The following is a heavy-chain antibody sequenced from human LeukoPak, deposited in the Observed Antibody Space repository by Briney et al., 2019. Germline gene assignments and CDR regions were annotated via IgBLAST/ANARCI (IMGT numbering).Heavy chain of an antibody. CDR1: GYSISSGYY. CDR3: TREVRSAWASFDP. D-gene: IGHD1-26*01. J-gene: IGHJ5*02. CDR2: IHYSARI. V-gene: IGHV4-38-2*02. Sequence: SQTLSLTCTVSGYSISSGYYWGWIRQPPGKGLEWIGSIHYSARIYYNPSLKSRLTISPDTSKNQFSLKLTSVTAADTAVYYCTREVRSAWASFDPWGQGTLVIVSS.